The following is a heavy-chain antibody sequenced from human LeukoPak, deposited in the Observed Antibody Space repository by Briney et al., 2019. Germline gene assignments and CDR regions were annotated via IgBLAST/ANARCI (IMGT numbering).Heavy chain of an antibody. J-gene: IGHJ6*02. CDR3: ARDLHYYVAMDV. V-gene: IGHV3-23*01. D-gene: IGHD3-10*02. CDR2: IRGNGGST. CDR1: GFSFSNYA. Sequence: GGSLRLSCAASGFSFSNYAMNWVRQAPGKGLEWVSSIRGNGGSTYYAASVKGRFAISRDNSKSMLFLQLNSLRAEDTALYYCARDLHYYVAMDVWGQGTTVTVSS.